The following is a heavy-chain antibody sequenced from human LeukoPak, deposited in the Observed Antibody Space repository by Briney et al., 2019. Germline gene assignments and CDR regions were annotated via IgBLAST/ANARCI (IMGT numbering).Heavy chain of an antibody. Sequence: GGSLRLSRAASGFTFDDYGMSWVRHAPGQGLEWVSGINWNGGSTGYADSVKGRFTISRDNAKNSLYLQMNSLRAEDTALYYCARDWSYYDFWSGYYSYYYMDVWGKGTTVTVSS. CDR3: ARDWSYYDFWSGYYSYYYMDV. CDR1: GFTFDDYG. J-gene: IGHJ6*03. CDR2: INWNGGST. V-gene: IGHV3-20*04. D-gene: IGHD3-3*01.